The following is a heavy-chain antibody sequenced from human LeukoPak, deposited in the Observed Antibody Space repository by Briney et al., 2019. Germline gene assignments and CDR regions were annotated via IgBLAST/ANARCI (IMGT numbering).Heavy chain of an antibody. J-gene: IGHJ4*02. D-gene: IGHD3-22*01. Sequence: GASVKVSCTASGYTFTGYYMHWVRQAPGQGLEWMGWIKPNSGGTNYAQKFQGWVTMTRDTSISTAYMELSRLRSDDTAVYYCARAYTYYYDSSGFFDYWGQGTLVTVSS. V-gene: IGHV1-2*04. CDR1: GYTFTGYY. CDR3: ARAYTYYYDSSGFFDY. CDR2: IKPNSGGT.